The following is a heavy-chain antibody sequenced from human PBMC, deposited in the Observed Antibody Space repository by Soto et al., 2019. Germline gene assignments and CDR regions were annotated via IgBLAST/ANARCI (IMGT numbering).Heavy chain of an antibody. CDR3: ARTHYSMDV. CDR1: GGSFSDFH. V-gene: IGHV4-34*01. CDR2: IHHRGNT. Sequence: PSETLSLTCAVYGGSFSDFHWSWIRQPPGKGLEKIGEIHHRGNTNYNPSFCCRVTLSVDTSQNLFSLKMSFVIAADTAVYYCARTHYSMDVWDKGTTVTVSS. J-gene: IGHJ6*03.